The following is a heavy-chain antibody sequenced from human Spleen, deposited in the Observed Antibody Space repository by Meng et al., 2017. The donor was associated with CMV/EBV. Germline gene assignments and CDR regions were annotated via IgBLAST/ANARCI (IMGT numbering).Heavy chain of an antibody. CDR1: GYTFTSYG. V-gene: IGHV1-18*01. CDR3: AREQRGYCSSPSCYPYYGMDV. D-gene: IGHD2-2*01. CDR2: ISAYNGNT. Sequence: ASVKVSCKASGYTFTSYGISWVRQAPGQGLEWMGWISAYNGNTNYAQKLQGRVTMTTDTSTSTAYMELRSLRSDDTAVYYCAREQRGYCSSPSCYPYYGMDVWGQGTTVTVSS. J-gene: IGHJ6*02.